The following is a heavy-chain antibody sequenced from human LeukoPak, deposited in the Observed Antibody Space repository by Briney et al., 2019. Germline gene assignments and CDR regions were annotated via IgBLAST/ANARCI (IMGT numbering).Heavy chain of an antibody. CDR2: ISYDGSNK. CDR3: AKFPRHFDY. CDR1: GFTFSSYA. Sequence: GSLRLSCAASGFTFSSYAMHWVRQAPGKGLEWVAVISYDGSNKYYADSVKGRFTISRDNSKNTLYLQMNSLRAEDTAVYYCAKFPRHFDYWGQGTLVTVSS. J-gene: IGHJ4*02. V-gene: IGHV3-30-3*02.